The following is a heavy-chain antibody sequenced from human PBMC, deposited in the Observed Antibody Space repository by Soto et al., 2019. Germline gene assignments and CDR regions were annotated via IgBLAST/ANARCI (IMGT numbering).Heavy chain of an antibody. V-gene: IGHV4-59*08. CDR1: GGSISSYY. Sequence: SETLSLTCTVSGGSISSYYWSWIRQPPGKGLEWIGYIYYSGSTNYNPSLKSRVTISVDTSKNQFSLKLSSVTAADTAVYYCARHDYRAYIFDYWGEGTLVTLSS. D-gene: IGHD4-17*01. CDR3: ARHDYRAYIFDY. J-gene: IGHJ4*02. CDR2: IYYSGST.